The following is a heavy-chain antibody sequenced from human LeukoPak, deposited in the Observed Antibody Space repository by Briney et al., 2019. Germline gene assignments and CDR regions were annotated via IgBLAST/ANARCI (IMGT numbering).Heavy chain of an antibody. CDR3: ARDTLFDY. Sequence: GGSLRLSCAASGFTFSSYSMNWVRQAPGKGLEWVSYISSSSSTIYYADSVKGRFTISRDNAKNSLYLQMNSLRAEDTAVYYCARDTLFDYWGQGALVTVSS. CDR1: GFTFSSYS. CDR2: ISSSSSTI. V-gene: IGHV3-48*04. J-gene: IGHJ4*02.